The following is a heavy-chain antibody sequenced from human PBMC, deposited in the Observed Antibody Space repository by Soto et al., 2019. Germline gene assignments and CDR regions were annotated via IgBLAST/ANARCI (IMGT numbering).Heavy chain of an antibody. CDR3: ARDRWDYYDSSGYSQRYYYYYYGMDV. CDR2: IYYSGST. D-gene: IGHD3-22*01. J-gene: IGHJ6*02. Sequence: SETLSLTCTVSGGSISGGGYYWSWIRQHPGKGLEWIGYIYYSGSTYYNPSLKSRVTISVDTSKNQFSLKLSSVTAADTAVYYCARDRWDYYDSSGYSQRYYYYYYGMDVWGQGTTVTVSS. V-gene: IGHV4-31*03. CDR1: GGSISGGGYY.